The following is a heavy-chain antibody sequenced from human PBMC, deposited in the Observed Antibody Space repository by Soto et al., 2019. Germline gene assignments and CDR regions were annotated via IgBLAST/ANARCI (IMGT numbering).Heavy chain of an antibody. J-gene: IGHJ4*02. CDR3: ARGRPWELYDY. CDR1: GDTISTGGYT. V-gene: IGHV4-30-2*01. Sequence: SETLSLTCDVSGDTISTGGYTWAWIRQPPGKALEWIGHTYHSGNPYYNPSLKSRVIISVDRSKNQFSLKLSSMTAADTAVYYCARGRPWELYDYWGQGTLVTVSS. CDR2: TYHSGNP. D-gene: IGHD1-7*01.